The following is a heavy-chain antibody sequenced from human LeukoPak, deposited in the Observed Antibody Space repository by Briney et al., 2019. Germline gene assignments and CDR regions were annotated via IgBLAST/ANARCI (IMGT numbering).Heavy chain of an antibody. CDR3: ARESSLEEWFDP. CDR1: GGSISSSSYY. J-gene: IGHJ5*02. V-gene: IGHV4-39*07. D-gene: IGHD3-10*01. Sequence: PSETLSLTCTVSGGSISSSSYYWGWIRQPPGKGLEWIGNIYYSGSTYYNPSLKSRVTISVDTSKNQFSLKLSSVTAADTAVYYCARESSLEEWFDPWGQGTLVTVSS. CDR2: IYYSGST.